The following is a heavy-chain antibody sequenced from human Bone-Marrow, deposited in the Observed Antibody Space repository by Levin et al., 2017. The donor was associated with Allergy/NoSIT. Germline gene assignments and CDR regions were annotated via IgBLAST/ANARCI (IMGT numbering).Heavy chain of an antibody. CDR1: GFTFSSFW. D-gene: IGHD3-10*01. V-gene: IGHV3-74*01. CDR2: IDNDGSGT. Sequence: PGGSLRLSCAASGFTFSSFWMYWVRQAPGKGLVYVSRIDNDGSGTTYADSVKGRFTISRDNAKNMLYVQMNSLRAEDTAVYYCARGGPNHAFDIWGQGTMVTVSS. CDR3: ARGGPNHAFDI. J-gene: IGHJ3*02.